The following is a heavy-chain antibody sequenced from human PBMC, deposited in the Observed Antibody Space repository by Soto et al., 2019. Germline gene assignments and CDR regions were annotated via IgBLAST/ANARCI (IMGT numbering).Heavy chain of an antibody. J-gene: IGHJ6*02. V-gene: IGHV4-59*01. CDR1: GGSISSYY. CDR2: IYYSGST. CDR3: ARDSAYYYGSGSYFGYYYYGMDV. D-gene: IGHD3-10*01. Sequence: PSETLSLTCTVSGGSISSYYWSWIRQPPGKGLEWIGYIYYSGSTNYNPSLKSRVTISVDTSKNQFSLKLSSVTAADTAVYYCARDSAYYYGSGSYFGYYYYGMDVWSQGTTVTVSS.